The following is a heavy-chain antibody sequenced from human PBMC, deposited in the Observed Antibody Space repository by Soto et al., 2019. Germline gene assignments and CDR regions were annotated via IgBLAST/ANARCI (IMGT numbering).Heavy chain of an antibody. CDR1: DGSFNSFSGHY. CDR3: ARRVSILYCFDS. J-gene: IGHJ4*02. V-gene: IGHV4-34*01. CDR2: INHSGNT. Sequence: SETLSLTCAVYDGSFNSFSGHYWSWIRQPPGKGLEWIGEINHSGNTNYNPSLKSRVTISVDTSKNQFSLKLSSVTAADTAVYYCARRVSILYCFDSWAQGTLVTVSS. D-gene: IGHD3-9*01.